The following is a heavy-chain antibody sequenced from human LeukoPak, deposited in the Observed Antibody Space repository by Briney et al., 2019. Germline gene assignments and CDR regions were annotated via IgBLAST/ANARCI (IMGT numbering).Heavy chain of an antibody. J-gene: IGHJ1*01. V-gene: IGHV4-59*08. CDR2: IYYSGST. Sequence: LTCTVXGXXVSXXXXXWIXXXXXXXXXWIGYIYYSGSTNYNPSLKSRVTISGDTSKNQFSLKLSYVTAADTAVYYCASSPXXTEYFXHXG. CDR1: GXXVSXXX. CDR3: ASSPXXTEYFXH.